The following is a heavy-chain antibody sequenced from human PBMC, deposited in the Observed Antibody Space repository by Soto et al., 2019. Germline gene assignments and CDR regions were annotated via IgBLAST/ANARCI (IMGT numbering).Heavy chain of an antibody. D-gene: IGHD3-16*02. CDR3: AKVGKTPYDYIWGSYRLDAFDI. J-gene: IGHJ3*02. CDR2: ISGSGGST. Sequence: EVQLLESGGGLVQPGGSLRLSCAASGFTFSSYAMSWVRQAPGKGLEWVSAISGSGGSTYYADSVKGRFTISGDNSKNTLYLQMNSLRAEDTAVYYCAKVGKTPYDYIWGSYRLDAFDIWGQGTMVTVSS. CDR1: GFTFSSYA. V-gene: IGHV3-23*01.